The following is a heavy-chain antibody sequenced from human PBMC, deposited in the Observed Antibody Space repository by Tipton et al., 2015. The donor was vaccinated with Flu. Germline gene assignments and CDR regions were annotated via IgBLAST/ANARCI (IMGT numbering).Heavy chain of an antibody. CDR1: GGSISSYY. CDR3: ARVNRGFFDY. Sequence: TLSLTCSVSGGSISSYYWSWIRQPAGKGLEWIGRILTGGSTNYNPSLKSRVTMSVDTSKNQFSLKLNSMTAADTAVYYCARVNRGFFDYWGQGTLVTVSS. CDR2: ILTGGST. D-gene: IGHD1/OR15-1a*01. J-gene: IGHJ4*02. V-gene: IGHV4-4*07.